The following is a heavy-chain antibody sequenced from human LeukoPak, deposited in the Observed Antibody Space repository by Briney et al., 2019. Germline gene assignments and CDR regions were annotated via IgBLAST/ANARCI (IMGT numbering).Heavy chain of an antibody. CDR1: GYTFTDYY. D-gene: IGHD1-26*01. J-gene: IGHJ4*02. CDR3: ARDRGSYFPFDY. Sequence: ASVKVSCKASGYTFTDYYMHWVRQAPGQGLEWMGWFNPNSGGTNYAQKLQGRVTMTTDTSTSTAYMELRSLRSDDTAVYYCARDRGSYFPFDYWGQGTLVTVSS. V-gene: IGHV1-2*02. CDR2: FNPNSGGT.